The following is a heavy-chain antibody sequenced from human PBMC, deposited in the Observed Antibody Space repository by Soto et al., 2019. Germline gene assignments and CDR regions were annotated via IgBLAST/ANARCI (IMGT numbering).Heavy chain of an antibody. D-gene: IGHD3-22*01. V-gene: IGHV3-23*01. Sequence: EVQLLESGGGLVQPGGSLRLSCAASGFTFSSYAMSWVRQAPGKGLEWVSAISGSGGSTYYADSVKGRFTISRDNSNNTRYLQVNRLIAEDTAAYYCAKDYFSTGYYYGFDYWGQGTLVTVSS. J-gene: IGHJ4*02. CDR3: AKDYFSTGYYYGFDY. CDR2: ISGSGGST. CDR1: GFTFSSYA.